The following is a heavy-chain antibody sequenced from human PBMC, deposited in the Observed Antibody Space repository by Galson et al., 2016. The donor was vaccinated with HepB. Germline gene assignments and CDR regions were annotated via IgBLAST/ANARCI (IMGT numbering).Heavy chain of an antibody. J-gene: IGHJ4*02. Sequence: LRLSCAASGFTFSSYAMSWVRQAPGKGLEWVSVISGSGASTYYADSVKGRFTISRDNSKNTLYLQMNSLRVEDTAVYYCAKGTTLQVHFGYFDHWGQGTLVTASS. CDR3: AKGTTLQVHFGYFDH. D-gene: IGHD1/OR15-1a*01. CDR1: GFTFSSYA. CDR2: ISGSGAST. V-gene: IGHV3-23*01.